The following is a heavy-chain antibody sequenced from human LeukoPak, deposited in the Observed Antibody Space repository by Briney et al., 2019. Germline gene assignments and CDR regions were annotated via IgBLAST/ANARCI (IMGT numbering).Heavy chain of an antibody. D-gene: IGHD3-22*01. Sequence: GGSLRLSCAASGFTFSSYAMSWVRQAPGKGLEWVSAISGSGGSTYYADPVKGRFTISRDNSKNTLYLQMNSLRAEDTAVYYCAKVEGGYDSSGYSDYWGQGTLVTVSS. CDR3: AKVEGGYDSSGYSDY. CDR2: ISGSGGST. CDR1: GFTFSSYA. V-gene: IGHV3-23*01. J-gene: IGHJ4*02.